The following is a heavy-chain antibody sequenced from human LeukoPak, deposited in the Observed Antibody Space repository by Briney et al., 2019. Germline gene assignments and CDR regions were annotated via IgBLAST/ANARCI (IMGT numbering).Heavy chain of an antibody. D-gene: IGHD2-15*01. CDR2: MNPNSGNT. CDR3: ARVAYRYCSGGSCYSGLGY. Sequence: ASVMVSCKASGYTFTSYDINWVRQATGQGLEWMGWMNPNSGNTGYAQKFQGRVTMTRNTSISTAYMELSSLRSEDTAVYYCARVAYRYCSGGSCYSGLGYWGQGTLVTVSS. J-gene: IGHJ4*02. CDR1: GYTFTSYD. V-gene: IGHV1-8*01.